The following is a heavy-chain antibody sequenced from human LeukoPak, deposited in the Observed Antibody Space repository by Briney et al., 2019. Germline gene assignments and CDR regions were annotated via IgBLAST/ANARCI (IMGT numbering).Heavy chain of an antibody. CDR1: GFTFSSYS. CDR3: ARMVRGVIAQTGGWAFDI. V-gene: IGHV3-21*01. CDR2: ISSSSTYI. D-gene: IGHD3-10*01. Sequence: NAGGSLRLSCAASGFTFSSYSMNWVRQAPGKGLEWVSCISSSSTYIYYADSVKGRFTISRDNAKNSLYLQMNSLRAEDTAVYYCARMVRGVIAQTGGWAFDIWGQGTMVTVSS. J-gene: IGHJ3*02.